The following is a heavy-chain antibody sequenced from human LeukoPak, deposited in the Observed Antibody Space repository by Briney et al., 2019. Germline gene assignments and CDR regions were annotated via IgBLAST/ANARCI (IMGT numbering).Heavy chain of an antibody. J-gene: IGHJ4*02. CDR2: INPSGGST. V-gene: IGHV1-46*01. Sequence: AASVKVSCKASGYTFTSYYMHWVRQAPGQGLEWMGIINPSGGSTNYAQKFQGRVTITADESTSTAYMELSSLRSEDTAVYYCARDAPPDYYDSSGYLDYWGQGTLVTVSS. CDR3: ARDAPPDYYDSSGYLDY. CDR1: GYTFTSYY. D-gene: IGHD3-22*01.